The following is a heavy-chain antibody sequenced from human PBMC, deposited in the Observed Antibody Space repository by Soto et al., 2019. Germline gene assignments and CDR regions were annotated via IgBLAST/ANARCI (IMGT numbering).Heavy chain of an antibody. CDR2: INHSGIT. J-gene: IGHJ4*02. CDR3: ARAGIAVAGTSPFDY. D-gene: IGHD6-19*01. V-gene: IGHV4-34*01. CDR1: GGSFSGYY. Sequence: PSETLSLTCAVYGGSFSGYYWSWIRQPPGKGLEWIGEINHSGITNYNPSLKSRVTISVDTSKNQFSLKLSSVTAADTAVYYCARAGIAVAGTSPFDYWGQGPLITFSS.